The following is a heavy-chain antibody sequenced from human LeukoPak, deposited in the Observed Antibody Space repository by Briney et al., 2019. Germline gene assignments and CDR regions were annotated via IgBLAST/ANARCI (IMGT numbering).Heavy chain of an antibody. Sequence: GASVKVSCKASGYTFTSYGISWVRQAPGQGLEWMGWISAYNGNTNYAQKLQGRVTMTTDTSTSTAYMELRSLRSDDTAVYYCAMVRGVYYYYYYMDVWGKGTTVTVSS. CDR3: AMVRGVYYYYYYMDV. CDR2: ISAYNGNT. D-gene: IGHD3-10*01. V-gene: IGHV1-18*01. J-gene: IGHJ6*03. CDR1: GYTFTSYG.